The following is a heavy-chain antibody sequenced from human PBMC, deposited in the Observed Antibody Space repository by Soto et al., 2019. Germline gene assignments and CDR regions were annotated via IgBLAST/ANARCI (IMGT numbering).Heavy chain of an antibody. Sequence: EVQLLESGGGLVQPGGSLRLSCVASGFSFSNYAMSWVRQAPGKGLEWVSFISGSGGSTYYADSVKDRFTISRDNSKNTVFLQMNSLRAEDTAVYYCAKDLDYYDSSAYYRGNWFDPWGQGTLVTVSS. CDR2: ISGSGGST. D-gene: IGHD3-22*01. J-gene: IGHJ5*02. CDR1: GFSFSNYA. CDR3: AKDLDYYDSSAYYRGNWFDP. V-gene: IGHV3-23*01.